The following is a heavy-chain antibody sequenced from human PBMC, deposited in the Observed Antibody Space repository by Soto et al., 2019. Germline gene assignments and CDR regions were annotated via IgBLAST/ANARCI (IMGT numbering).Heavy chain of an antibody. CDR1: GFIFTSHA. J-gene: IGHJ4*02. CDR3: AKGAGDYVWGTYRLSDYFDY. V-gene: IGHV3-23*01. D-gene: IGHD3-16*02. Sequence: EVQLLESGGGLVQPGGSLRLSCAASGFIFTSHAMSWVRQAPGKGLEWVSGISGSGGSTYYEDSVKGRFTISRDTSKNTLFLQMNSLRAEDTAIYYCAKGAGDYVWGTYRLSDYFDYWGQGILVTVSS. CDR2: ISGSGGST.